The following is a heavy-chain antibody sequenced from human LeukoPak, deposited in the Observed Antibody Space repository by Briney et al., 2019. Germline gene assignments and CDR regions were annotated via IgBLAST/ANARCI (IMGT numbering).Heavy chain of an antibody. CDR1: GGSISSYY. CDR3: ARDRLLWFGELPYYYYGMDV. Sequence: SETLSLTCTVSGGSISSYYWSWIRQPPGKGLEWIGYIYYSGSTNYNPSLKSRVTISVDTSKNQFSLKLSSVTAADTAVYYCARDRLLWFGELPYYYYGMDVWGQGTTVTVSS. D-gene: IGHD3-10*01. J-gene: IGHJ6*02. CDR2: IYYSGST. V-gene: IGHV4-59*01.